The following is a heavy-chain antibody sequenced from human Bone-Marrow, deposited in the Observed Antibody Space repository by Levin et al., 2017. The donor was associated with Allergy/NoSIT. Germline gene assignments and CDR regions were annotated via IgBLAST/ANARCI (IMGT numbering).Heavy chain of an antibody. CDR1: GGTFSSYA. J-gene: IGHJ4*02. V-gene: IGHV1-69*06. D-gene: IGHD1-7*01. CDR3: ARDEGWNYGSSIRGPFDY. CDR2: IIPIFGTA. Sequence: KISCKASGGTFSSYAISWVRQAPGQGLEWMGGIIPIFGTANYAQKFQGRVTITADKSTSTAYMELSSLRSEDTAVYYCARDEGWNYGSSIRGPFDYWGQGTLVTVSS.